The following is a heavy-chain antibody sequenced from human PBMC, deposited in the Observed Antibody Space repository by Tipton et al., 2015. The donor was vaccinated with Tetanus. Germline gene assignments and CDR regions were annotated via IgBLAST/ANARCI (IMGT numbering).Heavy chain of an antibody. CDR2: ITFDGSTK. CDR3: AREDGGPTLDYFDS. Sequence: SLRLSCAASGFTFTDYWMHWVRQAPGKGLEWVAVITFDGSTKFYGDSVKGRFTLSRDNSQNTLYLQMSSLKVEDTAVYYCAREDGGPTLDYFDSWGQGALVIVSS. J-gene: IGHJ4*02. CDR1: GFTFTDYW. V-gene: IGHV3-30*03. D-gene: IGHD3-16*01.